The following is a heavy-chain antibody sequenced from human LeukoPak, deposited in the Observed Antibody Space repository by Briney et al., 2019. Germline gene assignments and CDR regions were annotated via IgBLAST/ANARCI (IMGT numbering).Heavy chain of an antibody. CDR2: IKQDGSEK. D-gene: IGHD3-10*01. V-gene: IGHV3-7*01. CDR3: ARGNLLLWFGEGAFDI. CDR1: GFTFSSYW. Sequence: PGGSLRLSCAASGFTFSSYWMSWVRQAPGKGLEWVANIKQDGSEKYYVDSVKGRFTISRDNAKNSLYLQMNSLRAEDTAVYYCARGNLLLWFGEGAFDIWGQGTMVTVSS. J-gene: IGHJ3*02.